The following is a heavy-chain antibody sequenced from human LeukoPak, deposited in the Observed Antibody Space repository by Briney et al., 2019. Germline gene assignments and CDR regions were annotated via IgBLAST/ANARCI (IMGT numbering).Heavy chain of an antibody. Sequence: PGGSLRLSCAASGFTFSTYWMSWVRQAPGRGLEWVANIKQDGSEKDYVDSVKGRFTISRDNAKSSLYLQMNSLRVDDTVVYYCARDPRSSWFGGLDSWGQGTLVTVSS. CDR3: ARDPRSSWFGGLDS. D-gene: IGHD6-13*01. CDR2: IKQDGSEK. J-gene: IGHJ4*02. CDR1: GFTFSTYW. V-gene: IGHV3-7*01.